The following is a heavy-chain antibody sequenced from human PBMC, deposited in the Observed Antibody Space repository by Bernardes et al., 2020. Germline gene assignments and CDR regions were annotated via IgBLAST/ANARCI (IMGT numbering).Heavy chain of an antibody. J-gene: IGHJ4*02. V-gene: IGHV3-7*03. Sequence: GGSLRLSCAASGFTFSSSWMSWVRQAPGKGLEWVANIKQDGSEQYYVDSVKGRFTISRDNAKNSLYLQMNSLRAEDTAVYYCARDLIFSYYDSSGYYMYWGQGTLVTVSS. CDR2: IKQDGSEQ. D-gene: IGHD3-22*01. CDR3: ARDLIFSYYDSSGYYMY. CDR1: GFTFSSSW.